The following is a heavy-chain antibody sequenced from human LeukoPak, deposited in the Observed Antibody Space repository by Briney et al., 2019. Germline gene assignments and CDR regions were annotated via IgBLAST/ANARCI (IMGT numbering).Heavy chain of an antibody. CDR3: ARDKKDYYDSSGYYYFAFDI. D-gene: IGHD3-22*01. Sequence: SETLSLTCTVSGGSIRSYYWSWIRQPPGKGLEWSGYIYYSGSTSYNPSLKSRVTISVDTSKNQFSLKLSSVTAADTAVYYCARDKKDYYDSSGYYYFAFDIWGQGTMVNVSS. J-gene: IGHJ3*02. V-gene: IGHV4-59*01. CDR2: IYYSGST. CDR1: GGSIRSYY.